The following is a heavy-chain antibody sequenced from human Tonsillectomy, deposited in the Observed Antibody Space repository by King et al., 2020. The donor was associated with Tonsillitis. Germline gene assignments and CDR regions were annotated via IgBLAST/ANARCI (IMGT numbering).Heavy chain of an antibody. CDR2: ISSSGSTI. CDR3: ARERITMIVVVNDAFDI. CDR1: GFTFSDYY. Sequence: VQLVESGGGLVKPGGSLRLSCAASGFTFSDYYMSWIRQAPGKGREWVSYISSSGSTIYYADSVKGRFTISRDNAKNSLYLQMNSLRAEDTAVYYCARERITMIVVVNDAFDIWGQGTMVTVSS. V-gene: IGHV3-11*01. D-gene: IGHD3-22*01. J-gene: IGHJ3*02.